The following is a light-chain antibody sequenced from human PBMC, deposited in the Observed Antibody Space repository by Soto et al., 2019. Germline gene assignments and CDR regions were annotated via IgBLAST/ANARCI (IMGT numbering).Light chain of an antibody. CDR3: QQRSSWPRT. Sequence: EIVLTQSPATLSLSPGERATLSCRASQSISSYLAWYQQKPGQAPRLLIYDASNRATGIPGRFSGSGSGTDFTLTISNLETEDFAVYYCQQRSSWPRTFGQGTKVEI. CDR2: DAS. J-gene: IGKJ1*01. V-gene: IGKV3-11*01. CDR1: QSISSY.